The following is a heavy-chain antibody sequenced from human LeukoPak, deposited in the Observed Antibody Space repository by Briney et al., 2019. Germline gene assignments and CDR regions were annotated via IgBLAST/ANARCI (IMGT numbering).Heavy chain of an antibody. V-gene: IGHV3-53*01. CDR3: ARNKWGDYTGSDY. Sequence: GGSLRLSCAASGFTVSSNYMSWVRQAPGKGLEWVSVIYSGGSTYYADSVKGRFTISRDNSKNMLYLQMNRLRAEDTAVYYCARNKWGDYTGSDYWGQGTLVTVSS. D-gene: IGHD4-17*01. CDR2: IYSGGST. J-gene: IGHJ4*02. CDR1: GFTVSSNY.